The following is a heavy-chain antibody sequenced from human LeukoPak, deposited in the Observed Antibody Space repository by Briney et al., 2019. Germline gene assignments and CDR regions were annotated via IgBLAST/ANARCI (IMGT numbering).Heavy chain of an antibody. D-gene: IGHD5-24*01. J-gene: IGHJ4*02. CDR2: IYSGGST. Sequence: GGSLRLSCAASGFTVSSNYMSWVRQAPGKGLEWVSVIYSGGSTYYPDSVKGRLTISRDNSKNALYLPMTSLRAEDTAVYYCERALRDGYNFGFDYWGQGTLVTVSS. CDR3: ERALRDGYNFGFDY. V-gene: IGHV3-53*01. CDR1: GFTVSSNY.